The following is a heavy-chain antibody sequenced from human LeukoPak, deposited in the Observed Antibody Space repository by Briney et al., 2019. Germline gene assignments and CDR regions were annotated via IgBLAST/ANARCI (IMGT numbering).Heavy chain of an antibody. CDR3: AADVGARDDSGAYDY. J-gene: IGHJ4*02. Sequence: SETLSLTCTVPGDSMTMFYWTLIRQSAGKGLEWIGRVHLSGSTNYSPSLRSRVAISLDRSRNQFSRKLTCVPAAGTPLYDAAADVGARDDSGAYDYWGQGTLVTVSS. CDR1: GDSMTMFY. V-gene: IGHV4-4*07. D-gene: IGHD5-24*01. CDR2: VHLSGST.